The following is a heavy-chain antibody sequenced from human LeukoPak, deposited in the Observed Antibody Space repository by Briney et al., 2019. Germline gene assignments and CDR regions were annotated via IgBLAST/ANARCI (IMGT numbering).Heavy chain of an antibody. J-gene: IGHJ4*02. CDR2: IYSGGST. CDR3: ARGYGYRQLVLDY. CDR1: GFTVSSNY. V-gene: IGHV3-53*01. D-gene: IGHD6-13*01. Sequence: GGSLRLSCAASGFTVSSNYMSWVRQAPGKGLEWVSVIYSGGSTYYADSVKGRFTISRDNSKNTLYLQMNSLRAEDTAVYYCARGYGYRQLVLDYWGQGTLVTVSS.